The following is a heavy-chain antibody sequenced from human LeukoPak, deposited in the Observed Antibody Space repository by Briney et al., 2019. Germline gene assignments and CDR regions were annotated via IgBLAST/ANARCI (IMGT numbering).Heavy chain of an antibody. CDR2: IYYSGST. D-gene: IGHD1-26*01. CDR3: ARYSGGRAFDY. CDR1: GGSISSYY. Sequence: SETLSLTCTVSGGSISSYYWSWIRQPPGKGLEWIGYIYYSGSTNYNPSLKSRVTISVDTSKNQFSLKLSSVTAADTAVHYCARYSGGRAFDYWGQGTLVTVSS. J-gene: IGHJ4*02. V-gene: IGHV4-59*01.